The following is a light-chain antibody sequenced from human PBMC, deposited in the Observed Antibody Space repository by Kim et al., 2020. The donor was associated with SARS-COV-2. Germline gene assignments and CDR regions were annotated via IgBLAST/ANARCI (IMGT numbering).Light chain of an antibody. V-gene: IGKV3-11*01. CDR1: QSVSTY. Sequence: LSPGETATRSSRASQSVSTYLAWYQQKPGQAPRLLIADASTGATGIPARFSGSGSGTDFTLTISSLELEDFAVYYCQQRASWPLTFGGGTKVDIK. CDR2: DAS. J-gene: IGKJ4*01. CDR3: QQRASWPLT.